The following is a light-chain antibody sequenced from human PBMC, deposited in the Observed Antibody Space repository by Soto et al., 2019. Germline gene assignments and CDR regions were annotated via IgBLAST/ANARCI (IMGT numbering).Light chain of an antibody. CDR3: QQRNIWPPVT. CDR1: QNINNN. V-gene: IGKV3-15*01. Sequence: VMTQSPATLSVSPGDRATLSCRASQNINNNLAWYQQKPGQAPRLLISGASTRATGVPARFSGSGSGTEFTLTVSSLQSEDFAVYYCQQRNIWPPVTFGQGTRLEIK. CDR2: GAS. J-gene: IGKJ5*01.